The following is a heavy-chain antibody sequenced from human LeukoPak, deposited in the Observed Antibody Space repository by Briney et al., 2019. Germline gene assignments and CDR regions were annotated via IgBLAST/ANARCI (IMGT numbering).Heavy chain of an antibody. CDR2: IYTSGST. Sequence: SETLSLTCDVSGGSISSGSYYWSWIRQPAGKGLEWIGRIYTSGSTNYNPSLKSRVTISVDTSKNQFSLKLSSVTAADTAVYYCASGQLKGEDWFDPWGQGTLVTVSS. J-gene: IGHJ5*02. D-gene: IGHD6-13*01. V-gene: IGHV4-61*02. CDR1: GGSISSGSYY. CDR3: ASGQLKGEDWFDP.